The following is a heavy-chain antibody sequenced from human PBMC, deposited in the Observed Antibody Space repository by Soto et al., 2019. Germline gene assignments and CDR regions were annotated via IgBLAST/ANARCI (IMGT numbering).Heavy chain of an antibody. V-gene: IGHV1-8*01. D-gene: IGHD1-1*01. CDR1: GYTFTSYD. CDR3: ARRAETDGWNGFGADKYYFDF. Sequence: ASVKVSCKASGYTFTSYDIYWVRQATGQGLEWMGWMNPNPGDSSYAQKCQGRVTMTSDTPVTTAHMELSSLRSEDTAVYYCARRAETDGWNGFGADKYYFDFWGQGTLVPVSS. J-gene: IGHJ4*02. CDR2: MNPNPGDS.